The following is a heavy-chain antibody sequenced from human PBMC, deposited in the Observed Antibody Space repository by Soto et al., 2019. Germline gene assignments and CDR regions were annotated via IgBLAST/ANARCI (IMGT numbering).Heavy chain of an antibody. J-gene: IGHJ6*02. V-gene: IGHV1-69*01. CDR2: IIPISETT. Sequence: QVQLVQSGAEVKKPGSSVKVSCKASGGTFSSYAISWVRQAPGQGLEWMGGIIPISETTNYAQKFQGRDTITADEYKSTANMELSSLRSEDTAVYYCARSQGSSTSLEIYYYYYYGMDVWGQGTTVTVSS. D-gene: IGHD2-2*01. CDR1: GGTFSSYA. CDR3: ARSQGSSTSLEIYYYYYYGMDV.